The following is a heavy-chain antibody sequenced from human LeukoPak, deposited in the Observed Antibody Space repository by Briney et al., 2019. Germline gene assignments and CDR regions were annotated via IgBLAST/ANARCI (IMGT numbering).Heavy chain of an antibody. V-gene: IGHV3-48*02. CDR1: GFTFSSYK. CDR3: ARNLYCSGGSCYPYYFDY. Sequence: PGGSLRLSCAASGFTFSSYKMNWVRQAPGKGLEWVSYISTSSTTIYYADSVKGRFTISRDNAKDSLYLLMDSLRDEDTAAYYCARNLYCSGGSCYPYYFDYWGQGTLVTVSS. J-gene: IGHJ4*02. CDR2: ISTSSTTI. D-gene: IGHD2-15*01.